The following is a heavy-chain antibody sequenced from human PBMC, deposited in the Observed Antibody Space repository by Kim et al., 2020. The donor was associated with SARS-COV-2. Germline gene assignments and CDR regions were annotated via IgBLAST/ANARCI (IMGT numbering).Heavy chain of an antibody. D-gene: IGHD3-3*01. J-gene: IGHJ5*02. CDR2: INPYTGDT. CDR3: ARGDFYESVSYLFDR. CDR1: GYSFTDHF. Sequence: ASVKVSCKASGYSFTDHFIHWVRQAPGRGLEWMGWINPYTGDTKFAQDFQGRLSLSRDTSIDTTYMELRGLIFDDTAIYFCARGDFYESVSYLFDRWVQG. V-gene: IGHV1-2*02.